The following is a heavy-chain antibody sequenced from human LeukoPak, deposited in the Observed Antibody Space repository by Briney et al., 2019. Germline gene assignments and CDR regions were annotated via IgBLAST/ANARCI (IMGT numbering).Heavy chain of an antibody. D-gene: IGHD2-8*01. Sequence: SETLSLTCGVSGGSITSTNWWSWLRQPPGQGLEWIGEVSLSGLTNYNPSLSSRVIMALDTSKNHLSLHLTSVTAADTAVYYCSRENGAFSPFGYWGQGYLVTVSS. CDR2: VSLSGLT. V-gene: IGHV4-4*02. J-gene: IGHJ4*02. CDR3: SRENGAFSPFGY. CDR1: GGSITSTNW.